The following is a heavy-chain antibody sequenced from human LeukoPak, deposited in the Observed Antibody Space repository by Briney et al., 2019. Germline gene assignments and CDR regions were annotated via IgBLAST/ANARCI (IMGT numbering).Heavy chain of an antibody. CDR3: ARVYQGVAIFDGIDY. J-gene: IGHJ4*02. V-gene: IGHV3-11*01. CDR1: GFTFSDYN. CDR2: ISRSGSTK. D-gene: IGHD3-3*01. Sequence: PGGSLRLSCAASGFTFSDYNMRWIRQAPGKGLEWVSSISRSGSTKYYADSVKGRFTISRDNAKNSVYLQMNSLRAEDTAVYYCARVYQGVAIFDGIDYWGQGTLVTVSS.